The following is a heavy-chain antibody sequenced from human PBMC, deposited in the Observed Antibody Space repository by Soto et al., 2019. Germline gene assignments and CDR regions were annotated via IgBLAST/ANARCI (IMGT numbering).Heavy chain of an antibody. D-gene: IGHD5-12*01. CDR2: INAGNGNT. CDR3: ATGRDIVATISRGYFDY. Sequence: QVQLVQSGAEVKKPGASVKVSCKASGYTFTTYAMHWVRQAPGQRLEWMGWINAGNGNTKYSQKFQGRVTITRDTSASTAYMELSSLRSEDTAVYYCATGRDIVATISRGYFDYWGQETLVTVSS. CDR1: GYTFTTYA. J-gene: IGHJ4*02. V-gene: IGHV1-3*01.